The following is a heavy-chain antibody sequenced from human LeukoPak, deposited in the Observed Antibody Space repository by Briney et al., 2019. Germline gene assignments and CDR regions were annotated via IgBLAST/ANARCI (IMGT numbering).Heavy chain of an antibody. D-gene: IGHD4-11*01. Sequence: GGSLRLSCAASGFTFSSYGMHWARQAPGKGLEWVAVIWYDGSNKYYADSVKGRFTISRDNSKNTLYLQMNSLRAEDTAVYYCASLMTTVTSYYYYGMDVWGQGTTVTVSS. CDR3: ASLMTTVTSYYYYGMDV. CDR1: GFTFSSYG. CDR2: IWYDGSNK. V-gene: IGHV3-33*01. J-gene: IGHJ6*02.